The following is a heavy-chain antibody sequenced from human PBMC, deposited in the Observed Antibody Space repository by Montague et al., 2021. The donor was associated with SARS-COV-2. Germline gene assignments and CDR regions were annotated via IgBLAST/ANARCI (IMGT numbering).Heavy chain of an antibody. CDR2: IYNSDNT. CDR3: ARAWRYGDYSGVHFAP. CDR1: GGSISSTNYY. D-gene: IGHD4-17*01. J-gene: IGHJ5*01. Sequence: SETLSLTCTVSGGSISSTNYYWAWIRQPPGKGLEWVGCIYNSDNTYYNPSLESRLTMSVDTSKNQFSLKLRSVTAADAAVYHCARAWRYGDYSGVHFAPWGQGTMVTVSS. V-gene: IGHV4-39*07.